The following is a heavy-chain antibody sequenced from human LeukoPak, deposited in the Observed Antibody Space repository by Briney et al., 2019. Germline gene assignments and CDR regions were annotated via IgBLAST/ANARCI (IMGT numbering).Heavy chain of an antibody. Sequence: GGSLRLSCAASGFAFGDYSIHWVRQAPGKGLEWVSYISGSSTTIYYADSVKGRFTISRDNAKNSLYLQMNSLRAEDTAVYYCASGYTRGWSLFAYWGQGTLVTVSS. V-gene: IGHV3-48*04. CDR3: ASGYTRGWSLFAY. CDR2: ISGSSTTI. J-gene: IGHJ4*02. CDR1: GFAFGDYS. D-gene: IGHD6-19*01.